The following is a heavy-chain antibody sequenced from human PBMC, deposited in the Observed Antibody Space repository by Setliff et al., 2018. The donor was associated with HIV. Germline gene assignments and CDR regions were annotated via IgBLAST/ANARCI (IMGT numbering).Heavy chain of an antibody. Sequence: ASVKVSCKASGYTFTSYAMHWVRQAPGQRLEWMGWINAGNGNTKYSQKFQGRVTITRDTSASTAYMELSSLRPEDTAVYYCARDRVNEGVPFEIWGRGTMVTVSS. CDR3: ARDRVNEGVPFEI. CDR2: INAGNGNT. J-gene: IGHJ3*02. V-gene: IGHV1-3*01. CDR1: GYTFTSYA. D-gene: IGHD3-3*01.